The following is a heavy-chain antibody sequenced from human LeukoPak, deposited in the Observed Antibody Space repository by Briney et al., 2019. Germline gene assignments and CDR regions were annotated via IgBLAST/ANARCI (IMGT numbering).Heavy chain of an antibody. Sequence: SETLSLTCTVSGGSISSSSYYWGWIRQPPGKGLEWIGSIYYRGDTYYNPSLESRVTISVGTSTNQFSLKLSSVTAADTAVYYCARCHLRGYFDNWGQGTLVTVSS. CDR1: GGSISSSSYY. J-gene: IGHJ4*02. CDR3: ARCHLRGYFDN. D-gene: IGHD3-10*01. CDR2: IYYRGDT. V-gene: IGHV4-39*01.